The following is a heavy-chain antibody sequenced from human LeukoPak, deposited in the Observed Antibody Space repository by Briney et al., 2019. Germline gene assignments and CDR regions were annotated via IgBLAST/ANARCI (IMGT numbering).Heavy chain of an antibody. CDR3: ARDRCGDTAMVFDP. CDR1: GFTFSSYG. Sequence: GGSLRLSCAASGFTFSSYGMHWVRQAPGKGLEWVAVIWYDGSNKYYADSVKGRFTISRDNSKNTLYLQMNSLRAEDTAVYYCARDRCGDTAMVFDPWGQGTLVTVSS. CDR2: IWYDGSNK. V-gene: IGHV3-33*01. J-gene: IGHJ5*02. D-gene: IGHD5-18*01.